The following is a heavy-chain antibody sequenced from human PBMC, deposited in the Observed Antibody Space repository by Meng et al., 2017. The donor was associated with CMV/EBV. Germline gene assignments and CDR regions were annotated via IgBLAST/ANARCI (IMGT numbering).Heavy chain of an antibody. Sequence: GESLKISCAASGFTFSSYAMHWVRQAPGTGLEWVAVISYDGSNKYYADSVKGRFTISRDNSKNTLYLQMNSLRAEDTAVYYCARGSAYSGSCVDYWGQGTLVTVSS. D-gene: IGHD1-26*01. CDR1: GFTFSSYA. J-gene: IGHJ4*02. CDR3: ARGSAYSGSCVDY. CDR2: ISYDGSNK. V-gene: IGHV3-30*04.